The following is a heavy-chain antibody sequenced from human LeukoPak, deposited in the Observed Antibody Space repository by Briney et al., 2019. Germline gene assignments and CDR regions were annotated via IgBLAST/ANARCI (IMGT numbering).Heavy chain of an antibody. J-gene: IGHJ4*02. CDR1: GFTFSSYS. D-gene: IGHD3-3*01. CDR2: ISSSSSYI. CDR3: ARDRVGDFWSGYQYFDY. Sequence: GGSLRLSCEASGFTFSSYSMNWVRQAPGKGLEWVSSISSSSSYIYYADSVKGRFTISRDNAKNSLYLQMNSLRAEDTAVYYCARDRVGDFWSGYQYFDYWGQGTLVTVSS. V-gene: IGHV3-21*01.